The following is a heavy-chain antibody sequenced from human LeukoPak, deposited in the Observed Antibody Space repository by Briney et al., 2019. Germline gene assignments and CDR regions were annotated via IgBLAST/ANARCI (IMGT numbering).Heavy chain of an antibody. V-gene: IGHV4-59*01. CDR3: SRDLLGRGGSFDY. J-gene: IGHJ4*02. CDR1: GGSIDSYY. Sequence: SETLSLTCTVSGGSIDSYYWSWIRQPPGKGPEWIGYIYSNGNTNYNPSLESPVTMSVDTSKDQFSLKLSSVTAADTAVYYCSRDLLGRGGSFDYWGQGTLVTVSS. CDR2: IYSNGNT. D-gene: IGHD3-10*01.